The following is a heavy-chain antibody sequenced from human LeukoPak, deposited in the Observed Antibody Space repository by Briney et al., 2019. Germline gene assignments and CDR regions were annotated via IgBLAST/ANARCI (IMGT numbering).Heavy chain of an antibody. Sequence: SETLSLTCTVSGGSISSSSYYWGWIRQPPGKGLEWIGSIYYSGSTYYNPSLKSRVTISVDTSKNQFSLKLSSVTAADTAVYYCARHIVVVTACWFDLWGQGTLVTVSS. J-gene: IGHJ5*02. CDR1: GGSISSSSYY. D-gene: IGHD2-21*02. V-gene: IGHV4-39*01. CDR3: ARHIVVVTACWFDL. CDR2: IYYSGST.